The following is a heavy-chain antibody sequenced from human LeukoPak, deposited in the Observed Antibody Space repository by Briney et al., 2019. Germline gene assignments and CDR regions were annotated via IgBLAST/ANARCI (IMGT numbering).Heavy chain of an antibody. CDR3: VRDPSDSSNWHPDY. D-gene: IGHD6-13*01. V-gene: IGHV1-2*02. CDR1: GYTFTGYY. Sequence: GASVKVSCKASGYTFTGYYMHWVRQAPGQGLEWMGWINPNSGGTNSAPKFQGRVTMTRDTSIGTAYMELSSLRSDDTAVYYCVRDPSDSSNWHPDYWGQGTLVTVSS. CDR2: INPNSGGT. J-gene: IGHJ4*02.